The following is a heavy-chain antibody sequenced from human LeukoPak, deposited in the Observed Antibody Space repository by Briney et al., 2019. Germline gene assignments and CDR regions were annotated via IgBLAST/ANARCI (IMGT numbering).Heavy chain of an antibody. CDR1: GGSISSYY. D-gene: IGHD3-3*01. Sequence: PSETLSLTCTVSGGSISSYYWSWIRQPPGKGLEWIGYIYYSGSTNYNPSLKSRVTISVDTSKNQFSLKLSSVTAADTAVYYCARGLDITIFGVVPNWLDPWGQGTLVTVSS. V-gene: IGHV4-59*12. J-gene: IGHJ5*02. CDR2: IYYSGST. CDR3: ARGLDITIFGVVPNWLDP.